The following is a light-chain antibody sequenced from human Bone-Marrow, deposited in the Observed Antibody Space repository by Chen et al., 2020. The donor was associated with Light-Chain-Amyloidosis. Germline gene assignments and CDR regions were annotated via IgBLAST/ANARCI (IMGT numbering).Light chain of an antibody. CDR1: DLPTKY. CDR2: RDT. J-gene: IGLJ2*01. V-gene: IGLV3-25*03. Sequence: SYELTQPPSVSVSPGQTASITCTGEDLPTKYAYWYQQNPGQAPVLVIHRDTERPSGISERFSGSSSGTTATLTISGVQAEDEADYHCQSADSSGTYEVIFGGGTKLTVL. CDR3: QSADSSGTYEVI.